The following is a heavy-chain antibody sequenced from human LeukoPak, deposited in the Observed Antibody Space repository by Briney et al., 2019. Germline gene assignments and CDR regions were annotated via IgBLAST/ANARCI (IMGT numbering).Heavy chain of an antibody. D-gene: IGHD6-13*01. CDR3: TTIASGQYYYYYYGKDV. V-gene: IGHV3-15*01. Sequence: GGSLRLSCAASGFTVSSNYMSWVRQAPGKGLEWVGRIKSKTDGGTTDYAAPVKGRFTISRDDSKNTLYLQMNSLKTEDTAVYYCTTIASGQYYYYYYGKDVWGQGTTVTVSS. CDR1: GFTVSSNY. J-gene: IGHJ6*02. CDR2: IKSKTDGGTT.